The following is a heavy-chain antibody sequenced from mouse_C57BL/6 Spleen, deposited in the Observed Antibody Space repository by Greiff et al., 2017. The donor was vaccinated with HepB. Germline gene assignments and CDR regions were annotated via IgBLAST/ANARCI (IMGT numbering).Heavy chain of an antibody. J-gene: IGHJ2*01. CDR2: INPNNGGT. Sequence: EVQLQQSGPELVKPGASVKISCKASGYTFTDYYMNWVKQSHGKSLEWIGDINPNNGGTSYNQKFKGKATLTVDKSSSTAYMELRSLTSEDSAVYYCARLGKSYYFDYWGQGTTLTVSS. CDR1: GYTFTDYY. V-gene: IGHV1-26*01. CDR3: ARLGKSYYFDY.